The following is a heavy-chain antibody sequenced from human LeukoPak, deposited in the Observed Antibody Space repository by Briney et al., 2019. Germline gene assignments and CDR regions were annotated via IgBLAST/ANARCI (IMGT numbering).Heavy chain of an antibody. CDR2: IYYSGST. V-gene: IGHV4-31*03. Sequence: SQTLSLTCTVSGGSISSGGYYWSWLRQHPGKGLEWIGYIYYSGSTYYNPSLKSRVTISVDTSKNQFSLKLSSVTAADTAVYYCARGADDSSGYPFDYWGQGTLVTVSS. CDR1: GGSISSGGYY. CDR3: ARGADDSSGYPFDY. J-gene: IGHJ4*02. D-gene: IGHD3-22*01.